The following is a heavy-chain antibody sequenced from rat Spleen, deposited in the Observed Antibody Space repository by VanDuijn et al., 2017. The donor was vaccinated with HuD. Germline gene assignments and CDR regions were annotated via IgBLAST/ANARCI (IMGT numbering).Heavy chain of an antibody. CDR3: ARQRGALYFDY. Sequence: QVQLKESGPGLVQPSQTLSLTCTVSGFSLTSYHVSWVRQPPGKSLAWMGTIWAGGGTNYNSAVQSRLSISRDTSKSQVFLKMNSLQPEDTGTYYCARQRGALYFDYWGQGVMVTVSS. CDR2: IWAGGGT. D-gene: IGHD1-11*01. CDR1: GFSLTSYH. V-gene: IGHV2-72*01. J-gene: IGHJ2*01.